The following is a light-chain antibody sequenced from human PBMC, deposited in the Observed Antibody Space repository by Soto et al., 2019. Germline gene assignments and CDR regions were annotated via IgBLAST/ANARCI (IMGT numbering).Light chain of an antibody. CDR2: DVS. CDR1: SSDVGGYNY. J-gene: IGLJ1*01. Sequence: TSSDVGGYNYVSWYQQHPGKAPKLMIYDVSNRPSGVSNRFSGSKSGNTASLTISGLQAEDKTDYYCSSYSSSSPYAVGPGTTFTVL. V-gene: IGLV2-14*04. CDR3: SSYSSSSPYA.